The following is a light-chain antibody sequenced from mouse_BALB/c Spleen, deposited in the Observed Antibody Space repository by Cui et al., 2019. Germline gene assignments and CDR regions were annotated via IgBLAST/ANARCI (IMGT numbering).Light chain of an antibody. Sequence: QLVLTQPPAIMSASPGEKVTLTCSASSSVSSSYLYWYQQKPGSSPKLWIYSTSNLTSGVPARFSGSGSGTSYSLTISSMEAEDAASYFCHQWSSYPLTFGAGTKLELK. CDR2: STS. V-gene: IGKV4-79*01. J-gene: IGKJ5*01. CDR3: HQWSSYPLT. CDR1: SSVSSSY.